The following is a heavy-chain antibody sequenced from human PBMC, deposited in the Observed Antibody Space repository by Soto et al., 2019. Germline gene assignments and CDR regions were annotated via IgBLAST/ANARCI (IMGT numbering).Heavy chain of an antibody. CDR3: ARDGLMHGPDMDQ. J-gene: IGHJ4*02. CDR1: GFTFSNYW. D-gene: IGHD3-16*01. Sequence: EVQLVESGGGLVQPGGSVRLSCAASGFTFSNYWMHWVRQTPGKGLVWVSRVGADGGGATYADSVKGRFTISRDNAKNKLYLQMDSLRVDYTAMYHCARDGLMHGPDMDQWGQGILVTVSP. V-gene: IGHV3-74*01. CDR2: VGADGGGA.